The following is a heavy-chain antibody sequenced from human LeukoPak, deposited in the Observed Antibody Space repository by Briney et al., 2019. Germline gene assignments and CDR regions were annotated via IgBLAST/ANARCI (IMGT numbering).Heavy chain of an antibody. V-gene: IGHV1-2*02. CDR1: GCTFTGYY. Sequence: ASVKVSCKASGCTFTGYYMHWVRQAPGQGLEWMGWINPNSGGTNYAQKFQGRVTMTRDTSISTAYMELSRLRSDDTAVYYCARDFYPETRYSSSWWDWGQGTLVTVSS. CDR3: ARDFYPETRYSSSWWD. J-gene: IGHJ4*02. CDR2: INPNSGGT. D-gene: IGHD6-13*01.